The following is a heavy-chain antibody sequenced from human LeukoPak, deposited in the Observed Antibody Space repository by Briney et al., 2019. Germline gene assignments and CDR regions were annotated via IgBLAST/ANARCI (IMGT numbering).Heavy chain of an antibody. D-gene: IGHD2-15*01. V-gene: IGHV4-59*11. CDR1: GGSISSHY. J-gene: IGHJ6*03. Sequence: SETLSLTCTVSGGSISSHYWTWIRQSPVKGLEWIGDISNSGSTSYNPSLKSRVTLSIDTSKNQFSLKLSSVTAADTAVYYCGRDALVGYFSYYYMDVWGKGTTVTVSS. CDR2: ISNSGST. CDR3: GRDALVGYFSYYYMDV.